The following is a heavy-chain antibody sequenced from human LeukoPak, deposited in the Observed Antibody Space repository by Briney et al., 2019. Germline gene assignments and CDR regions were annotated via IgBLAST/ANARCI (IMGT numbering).Heavy chain of an antibody. V-gene: IGHV4-34*01. CDR1: GGSFSGYY. CDR2: INHSGST. Sequence: SETLSLTCAVYGGSFSGYYWSWIRQPPGKGLEWIGEINHSGSTNYSPSLKSRVTISVDTSKNQFSLKLSSVTAADTAVYYCARGKWGYSYGSGAFDIWGQGTMVTVSS. CDR3: ARGKWGYSYGSGAFDI. D-gene: IGHD5-18*01. J-gene: IGHJ3*02.